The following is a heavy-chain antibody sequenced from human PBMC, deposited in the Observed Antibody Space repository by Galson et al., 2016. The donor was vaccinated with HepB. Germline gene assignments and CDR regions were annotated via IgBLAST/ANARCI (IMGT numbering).Heavy chain of an antibody. CDR2: IYPDGSDI. V-gene: IGHV5-51*01. J-gene: IGHJ5*02. CDR3: ARQYNGTFSAWFDP. D-gene: IGHD1-26*01. Sequence: QSGAEVKKPGESLRISCKGSGYIFTNYYIGWVRQMPGKGLEWMGIIYPDGSDIRYSPSLQGQVTISADKSINTAYLQWSSLKASDTAIYYCARQYNGTFSAWFDPWGQGILITVSS. CDR1: GYIFTNYY.